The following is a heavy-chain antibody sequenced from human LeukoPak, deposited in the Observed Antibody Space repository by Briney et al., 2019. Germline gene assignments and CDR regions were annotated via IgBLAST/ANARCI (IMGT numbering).Heavy chain of an antibody. CDR1: GFTFRNHG. CDR3: VRDRSARYFDF. J-gene: IGHJ2*01. D-gene: IGHD3-3*01. CDR2: IWYDGSNQ. Sequence: TGGSLRLSCAASGFTFRNHGMYWVRQAPGKGLEWMAIIWYDGSNQYYGDSVKGRFTISRDNSKNMLYLQMNSLRAEDTALYYCVRDRSARYFDFWGRGTLVTVSS. V-gene: IGHV3-33*01.